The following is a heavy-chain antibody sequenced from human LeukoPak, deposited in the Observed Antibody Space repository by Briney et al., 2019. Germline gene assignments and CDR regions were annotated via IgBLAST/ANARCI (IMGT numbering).Heavy chain of an antibody. J-gene: IGHJ4*02. CDR1: GFIFSSYG. Sequence: LGGSLRLSCAASGFIFSSYGMHGVRQAPGKGLEWVAVIWYDGSNKYYADSVKGRFTISRDNSKNTLYLQMNSLRGEDTAVYYCARGSYTSSWYGVFDYWGQGTLVTVSS. V-gene: IGHV3-33*01. D-gene: IGHD6-13*01. CDR3: ARGSYTSSWYGVFDY. CDR2: IWYDGSNK.